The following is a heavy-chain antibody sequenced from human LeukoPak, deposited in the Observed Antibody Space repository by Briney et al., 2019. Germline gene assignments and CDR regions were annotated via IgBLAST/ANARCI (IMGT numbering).Heavy chain of an antibody. J-gene: IGHJ5*02. CDR3: ARAGDDQLPT. D-gene: IGHD2-2*01. V-gene: IGHV3-48*04. CDR2: ISSGSITI. Sequence: GGSLRLSCAASGFIFSSYSMNWVRQAPGKGLEWVSYISSGSITIYYADSVKGRFTISRDNAKNSLYLQMNSLRAEDTAVYYCARAGDDQLPTWGQGTLVTVSS. CDR1: GFIFSSYS.